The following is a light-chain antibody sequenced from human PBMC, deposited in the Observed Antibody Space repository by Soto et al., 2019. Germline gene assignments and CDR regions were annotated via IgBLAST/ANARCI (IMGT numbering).Light chain of an antibody. Sequence: DIQLTQAPSFLSASVGDRVTITCRASQGISTYLVWYQQKPGKAPKLLIYAASTLQSGVPSRFSGSGSGIEFTLTISSLQPEDFATYYCQQLNSYPLTFGGGTKVEIK. CDR1: QGISTY. J-gene: IGKJ4*01. V-gene: IGKV1-9*01. CDR3: QQLNSYPLT. CDR2: AAS.